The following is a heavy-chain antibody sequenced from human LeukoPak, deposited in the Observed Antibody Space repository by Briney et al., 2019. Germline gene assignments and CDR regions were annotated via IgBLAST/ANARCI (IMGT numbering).Heavy chain of an antibody. D-gene: IGHD3-16*01. V-gene: IGHV4-34*01. CDR2: INHSGST. CDR1: GGSFSGYY. CDR3: ARGRGDYVWGSLYPPYYFDY. J-gene: IGHJ4*02. Sequence: KPLETLSLTCAVYGGSFSGYYWSWIRQPPGKGLEWIGEINHSGSTNYNPSLKSRVTISVDTSKNQFSLKLSSVTAADTAVYYCARGRGDYVWGSLYPPYYFDYWGQGTLVTVSS.